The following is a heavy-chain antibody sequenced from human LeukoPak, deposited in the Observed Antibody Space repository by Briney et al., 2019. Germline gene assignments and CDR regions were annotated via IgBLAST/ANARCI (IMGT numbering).Heavy chain of an antibody. V-gene: IGHV3-66*04. Sequence: GGSLRLSCAASGFTVSSNYMSWVRQAPGKGLEWVSVIYSGGSTYYADSVKGRFTISRDNSKNTLYLQMNSLRAEDTAVYYCARHPHQYRPLRAFDIWGQGTLVTVSS. CDR2: IYSGGST. D-gene: IGHD2-2*01. CDR1: GFTVSSNY. J-gene: IGHJ3*02. CDR3: ARHPHQYRPLRAFDI.